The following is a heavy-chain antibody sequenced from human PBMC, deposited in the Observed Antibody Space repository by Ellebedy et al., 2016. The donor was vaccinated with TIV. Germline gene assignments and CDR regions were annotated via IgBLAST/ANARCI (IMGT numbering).Heavy chain of an antibody. J-gene: IGHJ5*02. CDR1: GGSLSGYY. Sequence: MPGGSLRLSCAVYGGSLSGYYWSWIRQPPGKGLEWIGEIIHSGSTNYNPSLKSLVTISVDTSKNQFSLKMTSVTAAYTVAYYCARDNIPNVVVDATLDCWFDPWGQGTLVTVSS. V-gene: IGHV4-34*12. CDR2: IIHSGST. D-gene: IGHD2-8*02. CDR3: ARDNIPNVVVDATLDCWFDP.